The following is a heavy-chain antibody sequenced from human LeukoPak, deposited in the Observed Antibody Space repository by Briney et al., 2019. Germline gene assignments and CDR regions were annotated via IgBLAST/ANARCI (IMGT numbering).Heavy chain of an antibody. J-gene: IGHJ4*02. CDR1: GFTFSSYG. Sequence: PGRSLRLSCAASGFTFSSYGMHWVRQAPGKGLEWVAVISYDGSNKYYADSVKGRFTISRDNSKNTLYLQMNSLRAEDTAVYYCAKVGDSLRYFDWSIDYWGQGTLVTVSS. CDR3: AKVGDSLRYFDWSIDY. D-gene: IGHD3-9*01. V-gene: IGHV3-30*18. CDR2: ISYDGSNK.